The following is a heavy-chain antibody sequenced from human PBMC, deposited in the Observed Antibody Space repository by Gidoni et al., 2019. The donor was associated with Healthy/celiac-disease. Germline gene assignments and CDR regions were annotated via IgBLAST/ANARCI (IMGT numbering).Heavy chain of an antibody. CDR2: IKQDGSEK. CDR3: ARDRSPYGDYFDY. V-gene: IGHV3-7*03. D-gene: IGHD4-17*01. CDR1: GFTFSSYW. J-gene: IGHJ4*02. Sequence: EVQLVESGGGLVQPGGSLRLSCADSGFTFSSYWMSWVRQAPGKGLEWVANIKQDGSEKYYVDSVKGRFTISRDNAKNSLYLQMNSLRAEDTAVYYCARDRSPYGDYFDYWGQGTLVTVSS.